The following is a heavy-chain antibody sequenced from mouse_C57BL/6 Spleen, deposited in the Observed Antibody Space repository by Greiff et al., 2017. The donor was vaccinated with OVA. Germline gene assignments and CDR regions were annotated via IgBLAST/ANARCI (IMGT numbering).Heavy chain of an antibody. D-gene: IGHD2-5*01. V-gene: IGHV2-9-1*01. J-gene: IGHJ2*01. CDR1: GFSLTSYA. CDR2: IWTGGGT. CDR3: ARSYYSNPYYFDY. Sequence: VHLVESGPGLVAPSQSLSITCTVSGFSLTSYAISWVRQPPGKGLEWLGVIWTGGGTNYNSALKSRLSISKDNSKSQVFLKMNSLQTDDTARYYCARSYYSNPYYFDYWGQGTTLTVSS.